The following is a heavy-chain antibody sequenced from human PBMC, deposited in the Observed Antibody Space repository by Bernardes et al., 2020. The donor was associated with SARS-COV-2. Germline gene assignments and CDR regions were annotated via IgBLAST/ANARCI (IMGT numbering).Heavy chain of an antibody. Sequence: GGSLRLSCVGSGFTFNTYAMYWVRQAPGKGLEYVSAISYNGGSAYYADSVKGRFTISRDNSQNTLFLQMRSLRVEDMAVYYCARAPITMVRGIELNYWGQETLVTVSS. D-gene: IGHD3-10*01. CDR3: ARAPITMVRGIELNY. CDR2: ISYNGGSA. CDR1: GFTFNTYA. V-gene: IGHV3-64*02. J-gene: IGHJ4*02.